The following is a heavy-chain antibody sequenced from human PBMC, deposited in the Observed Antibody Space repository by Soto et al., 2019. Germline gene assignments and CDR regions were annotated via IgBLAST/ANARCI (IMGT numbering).Heavy chain of an antibody. V-gene: IGHV3-23*01. CDR3: AKELAVAGSFDY. Sequence: EVQLLESGGGLVQPGGSLRLSCAASGFTFSSYAMSWVRQAPGKGLEWGSAISGSGGSTYYADSVKGRCTISRDNSKNTLYLQMNSLRAEDTAVYYCAKELAVAGSFDYWGQGTLVTVSS. CDR2: ISGSGGST. J-gene: IGHJ4*02. CDR1: GFTFSSYA. D-gene: IGHD6-19*01.